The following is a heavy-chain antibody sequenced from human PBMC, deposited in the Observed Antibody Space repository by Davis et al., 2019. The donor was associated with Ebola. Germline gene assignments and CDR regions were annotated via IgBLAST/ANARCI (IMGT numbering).Heavy chain of an antibody. V-gene: IGHV4-39*01. J-gene: IGHJ3*02. Sequence: MPGGSLRLSCTVSSGSMSSSSSYWGWIRQPPGKGLEWVGSFSYGDNTHYYNPSLRSRVTISVDTSRNQFSLKLSSATAADTAVYYCARPWYSGTYYDAYDIWGQGTMVAVSS. CDR2: FSYGDNT. CDR1: SGSMSSSSSY. CDR3: ARPWYSGTYYDAYDI. D-gene: IGHD1-26*01.